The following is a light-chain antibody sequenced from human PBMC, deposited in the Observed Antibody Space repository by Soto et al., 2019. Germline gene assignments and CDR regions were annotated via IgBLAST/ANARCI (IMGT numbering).Light chain of an antibody. V-gene: IGLV1-40*01. CDR3: QSYDSSLSGAA. CDR1: SSNIGAGYD. Sequence: QSALTQPPSVSGSPGQRVTISCTGSSSNIGAGYDVHWYQQLPGTAPKLLIYGNSNRPSGVPDRFSGSKSGTSASLAITGLQDEDEADYYCQSYDSSLSGAAFGTGTKVTVL. J-gene: IGLJ1*01. CDR2: GNS.